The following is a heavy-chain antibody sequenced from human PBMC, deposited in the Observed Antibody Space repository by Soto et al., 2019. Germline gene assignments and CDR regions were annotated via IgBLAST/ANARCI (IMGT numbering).Heavy chain of an antibody. CDR3: ASRGYAADYYDSSGYYFDY. J-gene: IGHJ4*02. D-gene: IGHD3-22*01. CDR2: IIPIFGTA. CDR1: GGTFSSYA. Sequence: SVKVSCKASGGTFSSYAISWVRQAPGQGLEWMGGIIPIFGTANYAQKFQGRVTITADESTSTAYMELSSLRSEVTAVYYCASRGYAADYYDSSGYYFDYWGQGTLVTVSS. V-gene: IGHV1-69*13.